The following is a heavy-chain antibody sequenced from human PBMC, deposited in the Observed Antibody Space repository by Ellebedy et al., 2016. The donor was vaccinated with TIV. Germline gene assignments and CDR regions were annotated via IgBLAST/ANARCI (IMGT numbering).Heavy chain of an antibody. CDR1: GFTFSSYA. J-gene: IGHJ4*02. CDR3: AKVVTPTY. V-gene: IGHV3-30*04. Sequence: GGSLRLSXAASGFTFSSYAMHWVRQAPGKGLEWVAVISYDGSNKYYADSVKGRFTISRDNSKNTLYLQMNSLRAEDTAVYYCAKVVTPTYWGQGTLVTVSS. D-gene: IGHD1-14*01. CDR2: ISYDGSNK.